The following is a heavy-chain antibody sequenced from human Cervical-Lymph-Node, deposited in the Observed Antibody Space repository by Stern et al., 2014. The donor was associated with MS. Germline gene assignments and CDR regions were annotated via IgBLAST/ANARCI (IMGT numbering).Heavy chain of an antibody. CDR3: ARDEIGQTTTHYYYYGMDV. CDR1: GGTFSSQA. CDR2: IIPIFGAA. Sequence: VQLVESGAEVKKPGSSVKVSCKASGGTFSSQALSWVRQAPGQGLEWLGGIIPIFGAAHYAQKFQGRVTITADESTSTVYMELRGLRSDDTAVYYCARDEIGQTTTHYYYYGMDVWCQGTTVTVSS. V-gene: IGHV1-69*01. D-gene: IGHD1-1*01. J-gene: IGHJ6*02.